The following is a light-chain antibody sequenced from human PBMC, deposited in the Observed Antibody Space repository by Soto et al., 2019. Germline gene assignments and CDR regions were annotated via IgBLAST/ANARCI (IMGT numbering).Light chain of an antibody. CDR3: TSYTSSSTPYV. V-gene: IGLV2-14*01. J-gene: IGLJ1*01. CDR2: DVS. Sequence: QSALTQPASVSGSPGQSLTISCAGTSSDVGGYTYVSWYQQHPGKAPKLMIYDVSNRPSGVSNRFSGSKSGNTASLTISGLQAEDEADYYCTSYTSSSTPYVFGGGT. CDR1: SSDVGGYTY.